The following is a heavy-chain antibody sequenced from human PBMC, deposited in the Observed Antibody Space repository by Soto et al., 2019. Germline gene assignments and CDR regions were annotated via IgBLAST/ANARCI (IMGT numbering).Heavy chain of an antibody. D-gene: IGHD4-17*01. V-gene: IGHV4-4*07. CDR3: ARDDNGDNDRAFDP. CDR2: IYTSGNT. J-gene: IGHJ5*02. CDR1: GGSISNYY. Sequence: QVQLQESGPGLVKPSETLSLTCTVSGGSISNYYWSWIRQPAGKGREWIGRIYTSGNTNYNPSLKGRVTMSVDMSKNQFSLKLSSVAAADTAVYYCARDDNGDNDRAFDPWGQGTLVTVSS.